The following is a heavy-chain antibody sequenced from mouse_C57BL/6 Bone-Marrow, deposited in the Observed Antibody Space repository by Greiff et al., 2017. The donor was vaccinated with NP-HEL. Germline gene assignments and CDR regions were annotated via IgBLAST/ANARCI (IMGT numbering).Heavy chain of an antibody. CDR3: AGSSIDYYGSSIFAY. J-gene: IGHJ3*01. CDR2: IYPRSGNT. D-gene: IGHD1-1*01. CDR1: GYTFTSYG. Sequence: QVQLQQSGAELARPGASVKLSCKASGYTFTSYGISWVKQRTGQGLEWIGEIYPRSGNTYYNEKFKGKATLTADKSSSTAYMELRSLTSEDSAVYFCAGSSIDYYGSSIFAYWGQGTRVTVSA. V-gene: IGHV1-81*01.